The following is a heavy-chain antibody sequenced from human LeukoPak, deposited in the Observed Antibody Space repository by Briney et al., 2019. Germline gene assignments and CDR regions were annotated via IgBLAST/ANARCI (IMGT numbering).Heavy chain of an antibody. Sequence: SETLSLTCTVSGGSISSSSYYWGWIRQTPGKGLEWIGYIDHSGSTNYSPSLQSRATISIDTSKNQFSLKLNSVTAADTAVYYCAREYFSANYFFYYMDVWGTGTTVTVSS. CDR2: IDHSGST. CDR3: AREYFSANYFFYYMDV. D-gene: IGHD3-3*01. J-gene: IGHJ6*03. V-gene: IGHV4-61*01. CDR1: GGSISSSSYY.